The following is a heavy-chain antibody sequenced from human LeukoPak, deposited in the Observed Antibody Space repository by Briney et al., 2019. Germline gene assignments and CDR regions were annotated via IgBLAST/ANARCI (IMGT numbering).Heavy chain of an antibody. J-gene: IGHJ3*02. V-gene: IGHV3-30*03. CDR3: ARDELGVGAFDI. CDR2: ISYDGSNK. Sequence: GGSLRLSCVASGFTFSSYGMHWVRQAPGKGLEWVAVISYDGSNKYYADSVKGRFTISRDNAKNSLYLQMNSLRAEDTAVYYCARDELGVGAFDIWGQGTMVTVSS. CDR1: GFTFSSYG. D-gene: IGHD1-7*01.